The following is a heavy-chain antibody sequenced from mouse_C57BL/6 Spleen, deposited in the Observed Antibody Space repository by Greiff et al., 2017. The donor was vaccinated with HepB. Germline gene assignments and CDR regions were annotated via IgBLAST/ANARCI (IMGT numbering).Heavy chain of an antibody. CDR1: GYTFTSYW. CDR3: ARMGLYDGYLDY. D-gene: IGHD2-3*01. J-gene: IGHJ2*01. CDR2: IHPNSGST. Sequence: QVQLQQPGAELVKPGASVKLSCKASGYTFTSYWMHWVKQRPGQGLEWIGMIHPNSGSTNYNEKFKSKATLTVDKSSSTAYMQLSSLTSEDSAVYYCARMGLYDGYLDYWGQGTTLTVSS. V-gene: IGHV1-64*01.